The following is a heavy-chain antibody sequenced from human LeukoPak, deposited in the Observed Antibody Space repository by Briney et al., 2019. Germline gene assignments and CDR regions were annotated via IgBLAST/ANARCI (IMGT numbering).Heavy chain of an antibody. CDR1: GGSISSYY. D-gene: IGHD6-6*01. Sequence: SETLSLTCTVSGGSISSYYWSWIRQPPGKGLEWIGYIYYSGGTNYNPSLKSRVTISVDTSKNQFSLKLSSVTAADTAVYYCARLSTMSTAANIFDYWGQGTLVTVSS. J-gene: IGHJ4*02. CDR2: IYYSGGT. V-gene: IGHV4-59*01. CDR3: ARLSTMSTAANIFDY.